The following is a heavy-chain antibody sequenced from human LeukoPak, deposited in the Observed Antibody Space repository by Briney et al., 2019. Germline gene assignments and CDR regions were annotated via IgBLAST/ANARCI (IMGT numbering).Heavy chain of an antibody. CDR1: GYTFTSYD. CDR2: MNPNSGNT. CDR3: ARSFYDFWSGSLGWFDP. D-gene: IGHD3-3*01. V-gene: IGHV1-8*01. Sequence: ASVKVSCKASGYTFTSYDINWVRQATGQGLEWMGWMNPNSGNTGYAQKFQGRVTMTRNTSISTAYMELSSLRSEDTAVYYCARSFYDFWSGSLGWFDPWGQGTLVTVSS. J-gene: IGHJ5*02.